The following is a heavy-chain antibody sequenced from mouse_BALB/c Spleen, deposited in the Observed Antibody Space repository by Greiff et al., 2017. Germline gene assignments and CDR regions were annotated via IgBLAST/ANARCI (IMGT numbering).Heavy chain of an antibody. D-gene: IGHD3-1*01. J-gene: IGHJ4*01. CDR2: INPSNGRT. CDR3: ANAQYYAMDD. Sequence: QVQLKQPGAELVKPGASVKLSCKASGYTFTSYWMHWVKQRPGQGLEWIGEINPSNGRTNYNEKFKSKATLTVDKSSSTAYMQLSSLTSEDSAVYYCANAQYYAMDDWGQGTSVTVSS. CDR1: GYTFTSYW. V-gene: IGHV1S81*02.